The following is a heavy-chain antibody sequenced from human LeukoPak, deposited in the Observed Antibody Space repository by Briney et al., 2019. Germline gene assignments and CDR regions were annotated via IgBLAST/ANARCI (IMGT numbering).Heavy chain of an antibody. CDR3: ARLPGRLRWYWFDP. D-gene: IGHD4-23*01. V-gene: IGHV4-34*01. J-gene: IGHJ5*02. Sequence: PSETLSLTCAVYGGSFSGYYWSWIRQPPGKGPEWIGEINHSGSTNYNPSLKSRVTISVDTSKNQFSLKLSSVTAADTAVYYCARLPGRLRWYWFDPWGQGTLVTVSS. CDR2: INHSGST. CDR1: GGSFSGYY.